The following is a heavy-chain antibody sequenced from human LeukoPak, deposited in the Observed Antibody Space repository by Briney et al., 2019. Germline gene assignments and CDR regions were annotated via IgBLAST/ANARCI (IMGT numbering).Heavy chain of an antibody. D-gene: IGHD5-12*01. Sequence: PGGSLRLSCAASGFTFSSYAMHWVRQAPGKGLENVSAISSNGGSTYYANSVKGRFTISRDNSKNTLYLQMGSLRAEDMAVYYCARGAHIVATDAFDYWGQGTLVTVSS. CDR3: ARGAHIVATDAFDY. J-gene: IGHJ4*02. CDR2: ISSNGGST. CDR1: GFTFSSYA. V-gene: IGHV3-64*01.